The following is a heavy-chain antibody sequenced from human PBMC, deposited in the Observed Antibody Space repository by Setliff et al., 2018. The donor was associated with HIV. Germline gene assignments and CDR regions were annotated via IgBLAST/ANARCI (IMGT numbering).Heavy chain of an antibody. D-gene: IGHD3-10*01. CDR1: GASISSGDNY. Sequence: SETLSLTCTVSGASISSGDNYWSWIRQPPGKGLEWIGYIYYSENTYYNPSLKSRATISVDTSKNQFSLKLSSVTAADTALYFCAREAYFFASGTYYFDSWGQGTLVTVSS. CDR2: IYYSENT. J-gene: IGHJ4*02. CDR3: AREAYFFASGTYYFDS. V-gene: IGHV4-30-4*02.